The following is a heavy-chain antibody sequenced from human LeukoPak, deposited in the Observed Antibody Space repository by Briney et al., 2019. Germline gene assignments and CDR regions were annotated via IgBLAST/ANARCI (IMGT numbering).Heavy chain of an antibody. CDR1: GYTFTGYY. D-gene: IGHD5-12*01. Sequence: ASVKVSCKASGYTFTGYYMHWVRQAPGQGLEWIGWINPNSGGTNYAQKFQGRVTMTRDTSISTAYMELGRLRSDDTAVYYCAKVSGYSGYDFDYWGQGTLVTVSS. CDR2: INPNSGGT. J-gene: IGHJ4*02. CDR3: AKVSGYSGYDFDY. V-gene: IGHV1-2*02.